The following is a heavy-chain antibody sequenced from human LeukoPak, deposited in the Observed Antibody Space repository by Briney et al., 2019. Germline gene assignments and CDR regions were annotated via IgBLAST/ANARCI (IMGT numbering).Heavy chain of an antibody. J-gene: IGHJ6*03. D-gene: IGHD1-26*01. Sequence: GGSLRLSCAASGFTFSTYNMNWVRQAPGKGLEWVSSITSSSSYIYYADSVKGRFTISRDNAKNSLYLQMNSLRAEATAVYYCARDPYSGGYGDYYYYYMDLWGQGTTVTISS. CDR3: ARDPYSGGYGDYYYYYMDL. CDR2: ITSSSSYI. CDR1: GFTFSTYN. V-gene: IGHV3-21*04.